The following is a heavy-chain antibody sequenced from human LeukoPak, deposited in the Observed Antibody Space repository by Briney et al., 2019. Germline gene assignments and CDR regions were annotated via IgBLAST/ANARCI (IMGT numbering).Heavy chain of an antibody. D-gene: IGHD6-13*01. CDR1: GYTFTSYD. J-gene: IGHJ5*02. CDR3: ARGRRGAAARPIWFDP. CDR2: MNPNSGNT. V-gene: IGHV1-8*01. Sequence: ASVKVSCKASGYTFTSYDINWVRQATGQGLEWMGWMNPNSGNTGYAQKFQGRVTMTRNTSISTAYMELSSLRSEDTAVYYCARGRRGAAARPIWFDPWGQGTLVTVSS.